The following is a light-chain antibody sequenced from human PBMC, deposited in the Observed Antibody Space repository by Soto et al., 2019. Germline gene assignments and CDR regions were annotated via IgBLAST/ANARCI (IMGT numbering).Light chain of an antibody. CDR3: QQYGGSPGT. J-gene: IGKJ1*01. CDR2: HAS. CDR1: QSVRSSF. Sequence: DIVLTQSPGTLSSSPGERATLSCRASQSVRSSFLAWYQQKPGQAPRLLLYHASNWVTGIPARFSGSGSGTDFTLTISSLEPEDFAVYYCQQYGGSPGTFGQGTKVEIK. V-gene: IGKV3-20*01.